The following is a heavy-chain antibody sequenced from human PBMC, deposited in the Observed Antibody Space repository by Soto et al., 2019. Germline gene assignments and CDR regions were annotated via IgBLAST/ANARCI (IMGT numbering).Heavy chain of an antibody. CDR3: AVYGYGVSAAAY. Sequence: GGALRLSCAGSGLSCRYDWLRWVREAAGEGLEWVANINQDGSERYYVDSVRGRLTISRDNVENSLYLQLNSLRPEDTAVYYCAVYGYGVSAAAYWGQGTLVTVSS. CDR1: GLSCRYDW. D-gene: IGHD4-17*01. J-gene: IGHJ4*02. V-gene: IGHV3-7*03. CDR2: INQDGSER.